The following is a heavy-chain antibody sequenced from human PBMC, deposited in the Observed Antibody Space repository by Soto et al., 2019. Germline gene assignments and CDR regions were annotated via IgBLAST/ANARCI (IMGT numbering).Heavy chain of an antibody. Sequence: SETLSLTCAVYGGSFSGYYWSWIRQPPGKGLEWIGEINHSGSTNYNPSLKSRVTISVDTSKNQFSLKLSSVTAADTAVYYCAAPISAYYYDSSGRSTIYYFDYWGQGTLVTVSS. J-gene: IGHJ4*02. V-gene: IGHV4-34*01. D-gene: IGHD3-22*01. CDR1: GGSFSGYY. CDR2: INHSGST. CDR3: AAPISAYYYDSSGRSTIYYFDY.